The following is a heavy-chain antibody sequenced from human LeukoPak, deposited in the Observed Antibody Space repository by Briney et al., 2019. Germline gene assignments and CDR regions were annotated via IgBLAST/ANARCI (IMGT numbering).Heavy chain of an antibody. D-gene: IGHD2-2*01. CDR1: GYTFSNYA. CDR2: ISGSGGST. J-gene: IGHJ4*02. Sequence: GGSLRLSCTASGYTFSNYAMSWLRQAPGKGLEWVSAISGSGGSTYYADSVKGRFTISRDNSKNTLYLQMNSLRAEDTAVYYCAKRKVVVVPAAEFDYWGQGTLVTVSS. CDR3: AKRKVVVVPAAEFDY. V-gene: IGHV3-23*01.